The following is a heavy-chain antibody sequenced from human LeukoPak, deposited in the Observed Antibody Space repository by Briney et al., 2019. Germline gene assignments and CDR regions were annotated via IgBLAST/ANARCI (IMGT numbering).Heavy chain of an antibody. Sequence: RGSLRLSCATSGFTFSSYSMNWVRQAPGKGLEWVSSISSSSSYIYYADSVKGRFTISRDNAKNSLYLQMNSLRAEDTAVYYCARDKSSTNFDYWGQGTLVTVSS. CDR2: ISSSSSYI. V-gene: IGHV3-21*01. CDR1: GFTFSSYS. J-gene: IGHJ4*02. D-gene: IGHD6-13*01. CDR3: ARDKSSTNFDY.